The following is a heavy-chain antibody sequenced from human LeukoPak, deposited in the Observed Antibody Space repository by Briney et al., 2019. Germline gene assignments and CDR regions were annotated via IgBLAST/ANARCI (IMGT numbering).Heavy chain of an antibody. J-gene: IGHJ4*02. CDR3: ARSNDYDYVWGSYRDYFDY. CDR2: IIPILGIA. Sequence: ASVKVSCKASGGTSSSYTISWVRQAPGQGLEWMGRIIPILGIANYAQKFQGRVTITADKSTSTAYMELSSLRSEDTAVYYCARSNDYDYVWGSYRDYFDYWGQGTLVTVSS. V-gene: IGHV1-69*02. D-gene: IGHD3-16*01. CDR1: GGTSSSYT.